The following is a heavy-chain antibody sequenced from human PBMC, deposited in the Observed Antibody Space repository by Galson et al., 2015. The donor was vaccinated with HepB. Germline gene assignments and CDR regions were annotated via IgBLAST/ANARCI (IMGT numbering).Heavy chain of an antibody. V-gene: IGHV3-23*01. J-gene: IGHJ2*01. Sequence: SLRLSCAASGFNFRRYAMSWVRQAPGRGLEWVSGISGSGFFTNYAASVTGRFTISRDNSKNKMYLQMNRLGAEDTAVYYCARPKDVGSGWSRVEWYFDLWGRGTLVTVSS. CDR3: ARPKDVGSGWSRVEWYFDL. CDR1: GFNFRRYA. CDR2: ISGSGFFT. D-gene: IGHD6-19*01.